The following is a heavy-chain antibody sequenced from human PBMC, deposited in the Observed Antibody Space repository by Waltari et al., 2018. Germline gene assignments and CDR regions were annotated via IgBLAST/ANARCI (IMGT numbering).Heavy chain of an antibody. V-gene: IGHV1-8*01. Sequence: QEQLVQSGAAVREPGAPVKVSCMASGSGFNPYDINWVRQAPGRRLEWMGWMNPNSENRGYAQQFQGRLIMTSNSAIGTAYMELTSLTSDDTAVYYCARDASYPHWFYDLWGRGTLVTVSS. J-gene: IGHJ2*01. CDR1: GSGFNPYD. CDR2: MNPNSENR. CDR3: ARDASYPHWFYDL.